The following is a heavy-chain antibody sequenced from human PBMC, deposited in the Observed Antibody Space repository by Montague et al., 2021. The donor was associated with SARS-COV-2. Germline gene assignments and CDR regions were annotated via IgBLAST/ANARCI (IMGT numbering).Heavy chain of an antibody. Sequence: QSGAEVKKPGESLKISCKCSRNGFINYWIAWVHQMPGKGLQWMGIIYPGDSDIRYSESFQGQVTISVDKSIRTAYLQWSSLKTSDTAIYFCARRDRAAVGGNTFDLWGQGTMVTVSS. V-gene: IGHV5-51*07. D-gene: IGHD3-3*01. CDR1: RNGFINYW. CDR2: IYPGDSDI. CDR3: ARRDRAAVGGNTFDL. J-gene: IGHJ3*01.